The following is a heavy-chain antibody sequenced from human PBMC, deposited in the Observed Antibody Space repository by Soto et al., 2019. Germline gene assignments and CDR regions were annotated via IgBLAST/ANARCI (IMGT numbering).Heavy chain of an antibody. V-gene: IGHV4-34*01. D-gene: IGHD3-10*01. Sequence: QVQLQQWGAGLLKPSETLSLTCAVYGGSFSGYYWSWIRQPPGKGLEWIGEINHSGSTNYNPSLKSRVTISVDTSKNQFSLKLSSVTAADTAVYYCARVSPAFLVVRGGKAFDYWGQGTLVTVSS. CDR2: INHSGST. CDR3: ARVSPAFLVVRGGKAFDY. CDR1: GGSFSGYY. J-gene: IGHJ4*02.